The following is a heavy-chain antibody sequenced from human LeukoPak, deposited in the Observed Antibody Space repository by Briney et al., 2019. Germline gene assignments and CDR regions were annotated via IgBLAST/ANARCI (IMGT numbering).Heavy chain of an antibody. CDR3: ARDFYDGFALDY. D-gene: IGHD2/OR15-2a*01. J-gene: IGHJ4*02. V-gene: IGHV3-21*03. Sequence: GGSLRLSCTASGFIFSNHGMNWVRQAPGKGLEWVSFIFSSSTYIYYTDSVKGRFTISRDNARNSLYLQMDNLRAEDTGVYYCARDFYDGFALDYWGQGTLVTVSS. CDR2: IFSSSTYI. CDR1: GFIFSNHG.